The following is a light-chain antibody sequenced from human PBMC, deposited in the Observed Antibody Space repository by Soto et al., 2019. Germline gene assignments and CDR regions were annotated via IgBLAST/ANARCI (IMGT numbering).Light chain of an antibody. CDR1: SSDVGIHKY. CDR3: SSYTTSSTLV. CDR2: EVS. J-gene: IGLJ7*01. V-gene: IGLV2-14*01. Sequence: QSALTQPASVSGSPGQSITISCTGTSSDVGIHKYVSWYQHHPGKAPKLMIFEVSNRPSGISTRFSGSKSGNTASLTISGLQAEDEADYYCSSYTTSSTLVFGGGTQLTVL.